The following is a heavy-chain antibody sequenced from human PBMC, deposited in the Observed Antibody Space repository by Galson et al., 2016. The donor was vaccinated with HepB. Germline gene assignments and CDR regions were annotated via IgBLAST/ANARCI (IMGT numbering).Heavy chain of an antibody. CDR1: GLALRTYG. CDR2: ISDDGRIK. CDR3: AKDKGWEDFWSGANSNNDHYGLDV. V-gene: IGHV3-30*18. Sequence: SLRLSCAASGLALRTYGMHWVRQAPGKGLEWVAVISDDGRIKYYADSVKGQFTISRDNSRNTLYLQMNTLRPEDTAVYYCAKDKGWEDFWSGANSNNDHYGLDVWGNGTTVTVSS. D-gene: IGHD3-3*01. J-gene: IGHJ6*04.